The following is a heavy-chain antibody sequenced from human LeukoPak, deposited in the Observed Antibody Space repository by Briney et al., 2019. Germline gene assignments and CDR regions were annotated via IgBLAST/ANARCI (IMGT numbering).Heavy chain of an antibody. CDR1: GGSISSSSYY. V-gene: IGHV4-39*07. D-gene: IGHD1-26*01. Sequence: SETLSLTCTVSGGSISSSSYYWGWIRQPPGKGLEWIGSIYYSGSTYYNPSLKSQVTISVDTSKNQFSLKLSSVTAADTAVYYCARDVSGSLDYWGQGTLVTVSS. J-gene: IGHJ4*02. CDR3: ARDVSGSLDY. CDR2: IYYSGST.